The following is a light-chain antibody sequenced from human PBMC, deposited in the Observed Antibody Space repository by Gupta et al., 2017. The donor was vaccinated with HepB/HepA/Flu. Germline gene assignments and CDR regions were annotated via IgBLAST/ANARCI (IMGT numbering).Light chain of an antibody. CDR1: QSVSSN. Sequence: EIVLTQSPATLSVSPGERATLSCRASQSVSSNLAWYQQKPGQAPRLLINGASTRATGIPARFSGSGSGTXFTLTIXSLQSEDFAVYYCQQDNNWPPTLGXGTKLEIK. V-gene: IGKV3-15*01. J-gene: IGKJ2*01. CDR3: QQDNNWPPT. CDR2: GAS.